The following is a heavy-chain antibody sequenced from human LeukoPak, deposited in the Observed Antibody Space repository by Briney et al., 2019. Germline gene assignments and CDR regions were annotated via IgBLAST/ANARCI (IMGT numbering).Heavy chain of an antibody. CDR1: GFTFSSYW. J-gene: IGHJ6*03. CDR2: INSDGSST. CDR3: ARVSGSLDYYYYYYMDV. D-gene: IGHD3-22*01. V-gene: IGHV3-74*01. Sequence: GGSLRLSCAASGFTFSSYWMHWVRHAPGKGLVWVSRINSDGSSTSYADSVKGRFTISRDNAKNTLYLQMNSLRAEDTAVYYCARVSGSLDYYYYYYMDVWGKGTTVTISS.